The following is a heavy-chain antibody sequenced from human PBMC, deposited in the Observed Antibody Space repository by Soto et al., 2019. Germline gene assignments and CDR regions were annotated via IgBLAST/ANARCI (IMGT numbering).Heavy chain of an antibody. V-gene: IGHV1-18*01. D-gene: IGHD3-22*01. Sequence: ASVKVSCKASGYTFTSYGISWVRQAPGQGLEWMGWISAYNGNTNYAQKHQGKDTMTTDTSTSTANKKQRNQRSDDTAVYFCARDSHYYDSSGPQGYWGQGTLVTVSS. J-gene: IGHJ4*02. CDR2: ISAYNGNT. CDR3: ARDSHYYDSSGPQGY. CDR1: GYTFTSYG.